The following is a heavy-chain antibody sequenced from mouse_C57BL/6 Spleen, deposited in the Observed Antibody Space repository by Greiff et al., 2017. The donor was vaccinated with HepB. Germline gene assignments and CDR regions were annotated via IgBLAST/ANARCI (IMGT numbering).Heavy chain of an antibody. CDR1: GYAFSSSW. CDR3: ARDYEYYAMDY. J-gene: IGHJ4*01. V-gene: IGHV1-82*01. D-gene: IGHD2-4*01. Sequence: VKLQESGPELVKPGASVKISCKASGYAFSSSWMNWVKQRPGKGLEWIGRIYPGDGDTNYNGKFKGKATLTADKSSSTAYMQLSSLTSEDSAVYFCARDYEYYAMDYWGQGTSVTVSS. CDR2: IYPGDGDT.